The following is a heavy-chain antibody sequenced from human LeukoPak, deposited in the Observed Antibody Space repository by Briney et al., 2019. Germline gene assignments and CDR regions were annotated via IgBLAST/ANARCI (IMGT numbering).Heavy chain of an antibody. Sequence: SQTLSLTCTVSGGSISSGDYYWSWIRQPPGKGLEWIGSIYYSGSTYYNPSLKSRVTISVDTSKNQFSLKLSSVTAADTAVYYCARERGVEYNWNDVGDAFDIWGQGTMVTVSS. V-gene: IGHV4-30-4*01. CDR3: ARERGVEYNWNDVGDAFDI. CDR2: IYYSGST. J-gene: IGHJ3*02. CDR1: GGSISSGDYY. D-gene: IGHD1-20*01.